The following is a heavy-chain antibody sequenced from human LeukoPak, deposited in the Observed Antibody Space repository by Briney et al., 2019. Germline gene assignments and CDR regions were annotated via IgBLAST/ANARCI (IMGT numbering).Heavy chain of an antibody. CDR3: ARLVGSGSYYNPLDY. CDR1: GYSFTGYW. V-gene: IGHV5-51*01. D-gene: IGHD3-10*01. J-gene: IGHJ4*02. CDR2: IYPGDSDT. Sequence: GESLKISCKGSGYSFTGYWIGWVSQMPGKGLEWMGIIYPGDSDTRYSPSFQGQVTISADKSISTAYLQWSSLKASDTAMYYRARLVGSGSYYNPLDYWGQGTLVTVSS.